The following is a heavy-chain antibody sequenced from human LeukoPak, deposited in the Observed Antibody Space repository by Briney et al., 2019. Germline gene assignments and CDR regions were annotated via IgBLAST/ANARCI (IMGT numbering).Heavy chain of an antibody. Sequence: GGSLRLSCAVSGFTFSSYSMNWVRQAPGKGLEWVSYISSSGSTKYYADSVKGRFTISRDNAKNSLYLQMNSLRGEDTAMYYCASGAAVCTSRFDLWGQGTLVTVSS. CDR2: ISSSGSTK. V-gene: IGHV3-48*01. CDR3: ASGAAVCTSRFDL. D-gene: IGHD6-13*01. CDR1: GFTFSSYS. J-gene: IGHJ5*02.